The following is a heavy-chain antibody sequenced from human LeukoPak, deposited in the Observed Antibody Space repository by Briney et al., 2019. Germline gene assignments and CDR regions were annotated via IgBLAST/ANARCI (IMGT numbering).Heavy chain of an antibody. CDR2: FDPEDGET. Sequence: ASVKVSCKVSEYTLTELSMHWVRQAPGKGLEWMGGFDPEDGETIYAQKFQGRVTMTEDTSTDTAYMELSSLRSEDTAVYYCATFDRMVLTLDCWGQGTRVSVSS. CDR3: ATFDRMVLTLDC. V-gene: IGHV1-24*01. J-gene: IGHJ4*02. CDR1: EYTLTELS. D-gene: IGHD3-10*01.